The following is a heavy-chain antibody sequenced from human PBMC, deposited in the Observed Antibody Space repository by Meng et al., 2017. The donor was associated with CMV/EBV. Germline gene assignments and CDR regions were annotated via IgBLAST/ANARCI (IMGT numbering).Heavy chain of an antibody. D-gene: IGHD2-2*01. CDR1: GFTFSSYA. Sequence: LSLTCAASGFTFSSYAMHWVRQAPGKGLEWVAVISYDGSNKYYADSVKGRFTISRDNSKNTLYLQMNSLRAEDTAVYYCARDSGNGRAAMPPYYYYYGMDVWGQGTTVTVSS. CDR3: ARDSGNGRAAMPPYYYYYGMDV. V-gene: IGHV3-30-3*01. J-gene: IGHJ6*02. CDR2: ISYDGSNK.